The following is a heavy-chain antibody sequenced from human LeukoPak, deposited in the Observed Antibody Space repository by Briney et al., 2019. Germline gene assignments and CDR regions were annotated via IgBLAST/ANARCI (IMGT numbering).Heavy chain of an antibody. D-gene: IGHD4-11*01. J-gene: IGHJ5*02. CDR3: ARDWDYSNYAFDP. Sequence: SQTLSLTCTVSGGSISSGSYYWSWIRQPAGKGLEWIGRIYSSGSTNYNPSLKSRVTISVDTSKNQFSLKLSSVTAADTAVYYCARDWDYSNYAFDPWGQGTLVTVSS. V-gene: IGHV4-61*02. CDR2: IYSSGST. CDR1: GGSISSGSYY.